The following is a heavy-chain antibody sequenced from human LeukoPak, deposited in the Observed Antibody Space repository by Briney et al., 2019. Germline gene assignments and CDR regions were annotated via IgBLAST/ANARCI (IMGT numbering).Heavy chain of an antibody. CDR2: VPFRGGT. CDR3: ARGGPYGDPYTF. V-gene: IGHV4-30-4*01. D-gene: IGHD4-17*01. CDR1: GASITDSGYY. Sequence: SETLSLTCSASGASITDSGYYWSWIRQPPGKGLELIGFVPFRGGTYYSPSLMSRVTISQDTSKNQFSLSLTSVTAADTAVYFCARGGPYGDPYTFWGQGRMIAVS. J-gene: IGHJ4*02.